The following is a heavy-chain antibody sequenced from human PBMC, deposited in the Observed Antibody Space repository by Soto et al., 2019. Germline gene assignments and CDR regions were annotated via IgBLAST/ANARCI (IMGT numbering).Heavy chain of an antibody. Sequence: SQTLLLPSTVADGTIRGHDGRWIRQPQGKGLEWIGYIYYSGSTNYNPSLKSRVTISVDTSKNQLSLKLSSVTAADTAVYYCARVIGITIFGVVIQEEDYYGMDFWGQGTTVTVSS. CDR2: IYYSGST. V-gene: IGHV4-59*11. CDR3: ARVIGITIFGVVIQEEDYYGMDF. D-gene: IGHD3-3*01. J-gene: IGHJ6*02. CDR1: DGTIRGHD.